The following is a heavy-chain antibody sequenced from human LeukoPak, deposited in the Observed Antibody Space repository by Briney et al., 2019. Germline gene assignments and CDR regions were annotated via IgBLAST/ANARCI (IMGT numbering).Heavy chain of an antibody. D-gene: IGHD6-6*01. J-gene: IGHJ4*02. CDR3: AKGPVEYSSSSGPGY. Sequence: GGSLRLPCAASGFTFSSYGMHWVRQAPGKGLEWVAVISYDGSNKYYADSVKGRFTISRDNSKNTLYLQMNSLRAEDTAVYYCAKGPVEYSSSSGPGYWGQGTLVTVSS. CDR2: ISYDGSNK. CDR1: GFTFSSYG. V-gene: IGHV3-30*18.